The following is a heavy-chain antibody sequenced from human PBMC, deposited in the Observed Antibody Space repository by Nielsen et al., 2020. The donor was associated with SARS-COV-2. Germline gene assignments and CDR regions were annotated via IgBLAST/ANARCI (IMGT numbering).Heavy chain of an antibody. V-gene: IGHV1-46*04. CDR3: ARARATIFGLVMSYGMDV. J-gene: IGHJ6*02. D-gene: IGHD3/OR15-3a*01. CDR1: GYIITNYW. Sequence: ASVKVSCKASGYIITNYWIHWVRQAPGQGLEWMGIMYPSSGSTRYAQKLQGRVTMTRDTSTSTVYIEVSSLRSEDTAVYYCARARATIFGLVMSYGMDVWGQGTTVAVSS. CDR2: MYPSSGST.